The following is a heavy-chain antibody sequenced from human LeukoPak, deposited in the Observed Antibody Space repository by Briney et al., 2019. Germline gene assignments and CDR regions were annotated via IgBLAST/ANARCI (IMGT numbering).Heavy chain of an antibody. D-gene: IGHD3-22*01. CDR3: ARPRVERYYDRSGSFDY. J-gene: IGHJ4*02. V-gene: IGHV1-46*01. CDR2: INSSAGST. CDR1: GYTLTELS. Sequence: GAAVKVSCKVSGYTLTELSMHWVRQAPGQGLEWMGIINSSAGSTTYAQKFQGRVTMTRDTSTSTVYMELSSLRSDDTAVYYCARPRVERYYDRSGSFDYWGQGTLVTVSS.